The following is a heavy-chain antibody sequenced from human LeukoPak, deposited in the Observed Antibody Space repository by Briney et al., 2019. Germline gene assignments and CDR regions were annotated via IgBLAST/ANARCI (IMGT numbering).Heavy chain of an antibody. CDR1: GFTFSSYT. Sequence: GSLRLSCAASGFTFSSYTMTWVRQAPGKGLEWVSGISYSGGTTPHADSVKGRFTSSRDNSKNTLYLQRNSLRAEDTAVYYCAKGSYSSYGFDYWGQGTLVTVSS. CDR2: ISYSGGTT. V-gene: IGHV3-23*01. D-gene: IGHD2-21*01. J-gene: IGHJ4*02. CDR3: AKGSYSSYGFDY.